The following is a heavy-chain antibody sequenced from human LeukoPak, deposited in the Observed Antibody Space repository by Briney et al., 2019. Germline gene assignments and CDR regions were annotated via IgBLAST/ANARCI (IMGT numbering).Heavy chain of an antibody. CDR2: INHSGST. CDR1: GGSFSGYY. J-gene: IGHJ4*02. D-gene: IGHD2-2*01. Sequence: PSETLSLTCAVYGGSFSGYYWSWIRQPPGKGLEWIGEINHSGSTNYNPSLKSRVTISVDTSKNQFSLKLSSVTAADTAVYYCPRRAFGQLLFDYWGQGTLVTVSS. V-gene: IGHV4-34*01. CDR3: PRRAFGQLLFDY.